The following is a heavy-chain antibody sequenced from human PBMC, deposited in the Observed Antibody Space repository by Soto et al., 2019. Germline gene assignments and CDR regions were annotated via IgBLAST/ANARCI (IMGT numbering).Heavy chain of an antibody. D-gene: IGHD3-16*02. CDR1: GFTFSSYG. V-gene: IGHV3-30*03. J-gene: IGHJ6*02. CDR3: ARRNYPYGMDV. Sequence: PGGSLRLSCAASGFTFSSYGMHWVRQAPGKGLEWVAVISYDGSNKYYADSVKGRFTISRDRSKNTLYLQMNNLRAEDTAVYYCARRNYPYGMDVWGQGTTVTVSS. CDR2: ISYDGSNK.